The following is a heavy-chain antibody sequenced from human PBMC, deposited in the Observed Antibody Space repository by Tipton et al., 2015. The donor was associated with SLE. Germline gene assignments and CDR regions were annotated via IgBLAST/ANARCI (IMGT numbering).Heavy chain of an antibody. CDR3: ARGLSQDN. CDR1: GGSISSYY. J-gene: IGHJ4*02. CDR2: MYYSGST. V-gene: IGHV4-59*01. Sequence: LRLSCTVSGGSISSYYWNWIRQPPGKGLEWIGYMYYSGSTNYNPSLKSRVTISVDTSKNQFSLMLTSVTAADTAVYYCARGLSQDNWGQGTLVTVSS.